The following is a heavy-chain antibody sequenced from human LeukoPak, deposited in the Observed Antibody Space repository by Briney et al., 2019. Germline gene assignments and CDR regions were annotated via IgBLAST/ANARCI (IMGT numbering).Heavy chain of an antibody. Sequence: ASVKVSCTASGYTFTGYYMHWVRQAPGQGLEWMGWINPNSGGTNYAQKFQGRVTMTRDTSISTAYMELSRLRSGDTAVYYCAREWRGYSYGPYYYYYGMDVWGQGTTVTVSS. V-gene: IGHV1-2*02. CDR3: AREWRGYSYGPYYYYYGMDV. D-gene: IGHD5-18*01. CDR2: INPNSGGT. CDR1: GYTFTGYY. J-gene: IGHJ6*02.